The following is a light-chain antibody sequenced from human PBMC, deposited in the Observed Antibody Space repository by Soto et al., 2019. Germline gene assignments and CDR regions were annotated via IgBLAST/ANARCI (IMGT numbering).Light chain of an antibody. Sequence: DIVMTQSPLSLRVTPGEPASISCRSSQSLLHSSGYNYLHWYLQKPGQSPQLLISLGSDRASGVPDRFSGSGSGTDFTLKITRVEAEDVGVYYCMQPLQTPWTFGQGTKVEIK. CDR1: QSLLHSSGYNY. V-gene: IGKV2-28*01. CDR3: MQPLQTPWT. CDR2: LGS. J-gene: IGKJ1*01.